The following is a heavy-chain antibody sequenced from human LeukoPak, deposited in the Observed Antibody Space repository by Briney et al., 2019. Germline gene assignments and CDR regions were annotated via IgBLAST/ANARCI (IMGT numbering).Heavy chain of an antibody. D-gene: IGHD6-6*01. V-gene: IGHV1-46*01. CDR2: INPSGGST. Sequence: ASVKVSCKASGYTFTSYYVHWVRQAPGQGLEWMGIINPSGGSTSYAQKFQGRVTMTRDMSTSTVYMELSSLRSEDTAVYYCEGAARPNWFDPWGQGTLVTVSS. J-gene: IGHJ5*02. CDR3: EGAARPNWFDP. CDR1: GYTFTSYY.